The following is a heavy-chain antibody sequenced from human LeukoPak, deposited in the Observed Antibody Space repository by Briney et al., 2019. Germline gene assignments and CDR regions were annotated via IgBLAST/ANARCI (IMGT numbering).Heavy chain of an antibody. CDR3: ARNKPINTAMGGLDY. CDR1: GYTFTSYY. D-gene: IGHD5-18*01. CDR2: INPSGGST. V-gene: IGHV1-46*01. Sequence: EASVKVSCKASGYTFTSYYMHWVRQAPGQGLEWMGIINPSGGSTSYAQKFQGRVTMTRDMSTSTVYMELSSLRSEDTAVYYCARNKPINTAMGGLDYWGQGTLVTVSS. J-gene: IGHJ4*02.